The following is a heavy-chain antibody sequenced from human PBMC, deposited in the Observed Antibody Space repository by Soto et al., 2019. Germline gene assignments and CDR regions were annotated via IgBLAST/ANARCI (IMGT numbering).Heavy chain of an antibody. CDR1: GFIFSSYW. D-gene: IGHD1-26*01. V-gene: IGHV3-7*03. CDR3: ARETHEDRPLSGDAFDI. Sequence: EVQLVESGGGLVQPGGSLRLSCGASGFIFSSYWMSWVRQAPGKGLEWVANIKRDGSEKYYVDSVKGRFTISRDNAKRSVYLHMNSLRAEDTAVYYCARETHEDRPLSGDAFDIWGQGTMVTVSS. J-gene: IGHJ3*02. CDR2: IKRDGSEK.